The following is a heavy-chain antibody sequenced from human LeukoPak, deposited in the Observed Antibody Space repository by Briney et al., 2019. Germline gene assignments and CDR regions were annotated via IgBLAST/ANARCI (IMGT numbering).Heavy chain of an antibody. V-gene: IGHV1-46*01. Sequence: EASVKVSCKASGYTFTRYYIHWVRQAPGQGVEGMGIIGPSSGGTTYAQKFLGRVTMTRDPSTSTVYMELSSPRSEDTAVYYCARGYSSSWRDLFDNWGQGTLVTVSS. J-gene: IGHJ4*02. CDR1: GYTFTRYY. D-gene: IGHD6-13*01. CDR2: IGPSSGGT. CDR3: ARGYSSSWRDLFDN.